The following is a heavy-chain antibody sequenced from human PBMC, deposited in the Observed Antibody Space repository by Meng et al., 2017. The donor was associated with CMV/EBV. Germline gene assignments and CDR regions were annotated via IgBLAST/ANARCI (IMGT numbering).Heavy chain of an antibody. Sequence: ASVTVSCKASGYTFTGYYMHWVRQAPGQGLEWMGWINPNSGGTNYAQKFQGRVTMTRDTSTSTAYMELSRLRSDDTAVYYCARDSHCSSTSCPLDYWGQGTLVTVSS. V-gene: IGHV1-2*02. CDR1: GYTFTGYY. CDR2: INPNSGGT. CDR3: ARDSHCSSTSCPLDY. J-gene: IGHJ4*02. D-gene: IGHD2-2*01.